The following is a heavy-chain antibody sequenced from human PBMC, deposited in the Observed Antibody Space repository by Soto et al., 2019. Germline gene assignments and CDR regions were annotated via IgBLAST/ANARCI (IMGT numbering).Heavy chain of an antibody. J-gene: IGHJ5*02. CDR1: GGSISSGGYY. CDR2: IYYSGST. CDR3: ARDHWPGRFDP. Sequence: SETLSLTCTVSGGSISSGGYYWSWIRQHPGKGLEWIGYIYYSGSTYYNPSLKSQVTISVDTSKNQFSLKLSSVTAADTAVYYCARDHWPGRFDPWGQGTLVTVSS. V-gene: IGHV4-31*01.